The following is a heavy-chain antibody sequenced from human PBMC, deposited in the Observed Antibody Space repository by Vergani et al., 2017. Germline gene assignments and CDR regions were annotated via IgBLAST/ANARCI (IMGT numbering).Heavy chain of an antibody. Sequence: QLQLQESGSGLVKPSQTLSLTCAVSGRSISSGGYSWSWIRQPPGKGLEWIGYIYHSGSTYYNPSLKSRVTISVDRSKNQFSLKLSSVTAADTAVYYCARFSSTSCYAFDIWGQGTMVTVSS. J-gene: IGHJ3*02. D-gene: IGHD2-2*01. CDR3: ARFSSTSCYAFDI. CDR1: GRSISSGGYS. CDR2: IYHSGST. V-gene: IGHV4-30-2*01.